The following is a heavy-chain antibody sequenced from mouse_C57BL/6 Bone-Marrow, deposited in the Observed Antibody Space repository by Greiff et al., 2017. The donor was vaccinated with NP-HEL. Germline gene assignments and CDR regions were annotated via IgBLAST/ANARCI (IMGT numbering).Heavy chain of an antibody. J-gene: IGHJ2*01. V-gene: IGHV1-74*01. D-gene: IGHD1-1*01. CDR2: IHPSDSDT. CDR1: GYTFTSYW. Sequence: QVQLQQPGAELVKPGASVKVSCKASGYTFTSYWMHWVKQRPGQGLEWIGRIHPSDSDTNYNQKFKGKATLTVDKSSSTAYMQLSSLTSEDSAVYYCAIVDYYGSSYGDYWGQGTTLTVSS. CDR3: AIVDYYGSSYGDY.